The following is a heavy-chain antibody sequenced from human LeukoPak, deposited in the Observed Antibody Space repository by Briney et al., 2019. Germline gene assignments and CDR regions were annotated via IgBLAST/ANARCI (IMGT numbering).Heavy chain of an antibody. D-gene: IGHD2-21*02. Sequence: GESLRLSCVPSGFSVSAYSLSWVRQAPGKGLEWVAKIKKDGSEKDYVDTVKGRFTISRDDAKGSLYLQLNSLRVEDTAVYYCARGFQSGDSPVWGQGTLVTVSS. CDR3: ARGFQSGDSPV. J-gene: IGHJ4*02. CDR1: GFSVSAYS. V-gene: IGHV3-7*01. CDR2: IKKDGSEK.